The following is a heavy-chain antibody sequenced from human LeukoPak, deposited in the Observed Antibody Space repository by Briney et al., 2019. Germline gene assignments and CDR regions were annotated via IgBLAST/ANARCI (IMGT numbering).Heavy chain of an antibody. CDR2: NSSSSSYI. Sequence: PGGSLRLSCAASGFTFSSYSMNWLRQAPGKGLEWVSSNSSSSSYIYYADSVKGRFTISRDNAKNSLDLQMNSLRAEDTAVYYCARDVEPDYWGQGTLVTVSS. D-gene: IGHD1-26*01. V-gene: IGHV3-21*01. J-gene: IGHJ4*02. CDR3: ARDVEPDY. CDR1: GFTFSSYS.